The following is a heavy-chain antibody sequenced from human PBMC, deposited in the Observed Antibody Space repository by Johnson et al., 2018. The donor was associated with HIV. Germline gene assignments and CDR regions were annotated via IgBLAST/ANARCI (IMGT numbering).Heavy chain of an antibody. CDR3: ARVLGTSDAFDI. CDR1: GFTFSSYA. D-gene: IGHD1-1*01. CDR2: ISSSGSTI. Sequence: VQLVESGGGLVQPGGSLRLSCAASGFTFSSYAMSWVRQAPGKGLEWVSAISSSGSTIYYADSVKGRFTISRDNAKNSLYLQMNSLRAEDTAVYYCARVLGTSDAFDIWGQGTMVTVSS. V-gene: IGHV3-48*04. J-gene: IGHJ3*02.